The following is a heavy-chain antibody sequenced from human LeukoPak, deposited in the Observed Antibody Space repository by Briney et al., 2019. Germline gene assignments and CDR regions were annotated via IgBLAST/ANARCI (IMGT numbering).Heavy chain of an antibody. Sequence: PSETLSLTCTVSGGSISSYYWSWIRQPPGKGLEWIGYIYYSGSTNHNPSLKSRVTISVDTSKNQFSLKLSSVTAADSAVYYCASATYGSGSYYPLSGGYGLHVWGQGTTVTVSS. CDR3: ASATYGSGSYYPLSGGYGLHV. V-gene: IGHV4-59*08. CDR1: GGSISSYY. D-gene: IGHD3-10*01. J-gene: IGHJ6*02. CDR2: IYYSGST.